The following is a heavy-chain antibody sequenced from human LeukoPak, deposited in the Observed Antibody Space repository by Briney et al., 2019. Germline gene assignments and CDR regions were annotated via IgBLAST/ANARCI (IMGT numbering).Heavy chain of an antibody. Sequence: PSETLSLTCTVSGGSISSSSYYWGWIRQPPGKGLEWIGSIYYSGSTYYNPSIKSRVTISVDTSRNQFSLKLSSVTAADTAVYYCARDLGQVNAIFGVAQPSEFDYWGQGTLVTVSS. D-gene: IGHD3-3*01. CDR3: ARDLGQVNAIFGVAQPSEFDY. CDR2: IYYSGST. V-gene: IGHV4-39*07. J-gene: IGHJ4*02. CDR1: GGSISSSSYY.